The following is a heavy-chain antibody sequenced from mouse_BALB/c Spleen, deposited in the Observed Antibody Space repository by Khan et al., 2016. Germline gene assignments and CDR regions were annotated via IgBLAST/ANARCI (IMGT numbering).Heavy chain of an antibody. J-gene: IGHJ3*01. CDR2: INTYTGEP. CDR1: GYTFTNYG. Sequence: QIQLVQSGPELKKPGETVKISCKASGYTFTNYGMNWVKQAPGKGLKWIGWINTYTGEPTYADDFKGRFSFSLETSPSTAYLQINNLKKEETATYCCASSDEAWGAYWGEGTLVTVSA. V-gene: IGHV9-3-1*01. CDR3: ASSDEAWGAY. D-gene: IGHD4-1*01.